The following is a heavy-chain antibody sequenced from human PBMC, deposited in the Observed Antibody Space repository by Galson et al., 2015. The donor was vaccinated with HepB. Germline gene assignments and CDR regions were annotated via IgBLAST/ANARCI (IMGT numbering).Heavy chain of an antibody. V-gene: IGHV3-30*18. J-gene: IGHJ4*02. Sequence: SLRLSCAASGFTFSTCGMHWVRQAPGEGLEWVAVISYDGRNKYHADSVKGRFTISRDNSKNTLYLQMNSLRAEDTALYYCAKDKDKAAAGYYFDYWGQGTLVTVSS. CDR3: AKDKDKAAAGYYFDY. CDR1: GFTFSTCG. CDR2: ISYDGRNK. D-gene: IGHD6-13*01.